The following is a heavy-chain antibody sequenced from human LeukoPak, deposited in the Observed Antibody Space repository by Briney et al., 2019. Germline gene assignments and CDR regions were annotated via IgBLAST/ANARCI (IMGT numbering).Heavy chain of an antibody. D-gene: IGHD3-22*01. CDR1: GFTFTNHA. Sequence: PGGSLRLSCAASGFTFTNHAMSWVRQAPGKGLEWVANIKQDGSEKYYVDSVKGRFTISRDNAKNSLYLQMNSLRAEDTAVYYCAKDESRYDSSGYYYYFDYWGQGTLVTVSS. CDR3: AKDESRYDSSGYYYYFDY. V-gene: IGHV3-7*03. CDR2: IKQDGSEK. J-gene: IGHJ4*02.